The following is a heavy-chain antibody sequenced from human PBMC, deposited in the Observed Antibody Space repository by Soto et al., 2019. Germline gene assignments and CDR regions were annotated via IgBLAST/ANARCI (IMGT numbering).Heavy chain of an antibody. V-gene: IGHV1-18*01. J-gene: IGHJ6*02. Sequence: YTFTSYGISWVRQAPGQGLEWMGWISAYNGNTNYAQKLQGRVTMTTDTSTSTAYMELRSLRSDDTAVYYCARVVYCSGGSCYSSVGDPRDYYYYYGMDVWGQGTTVTVSS. CDR3: ARVVYCSGGSCYSSVGDPRDYYYYYGMDV. CDR2: ISAYNGNT. CDR1: YTFTSYG. D-gene: IGHD2-15*01.